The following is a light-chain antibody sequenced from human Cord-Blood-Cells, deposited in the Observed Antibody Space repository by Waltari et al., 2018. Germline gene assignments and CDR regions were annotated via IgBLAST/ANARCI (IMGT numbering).Light chain of an antibody. Sequence: QSVLTQPPSASGTPGQRVTISCSGSSSNIGSNYVYWYQQLPGTAPKPLCYRNNPRPPGVPARFSGSKSGTSASLAISGLRSEDEADYYCAAWDDSLSGVVFGGGTKLTVL. V-gene: IGLV1-47*01. CDR1: SSNIGSNY. CDR3: AAWDDSLSGVV. J-gene: IGLJ2*01. CDR2: RNN.